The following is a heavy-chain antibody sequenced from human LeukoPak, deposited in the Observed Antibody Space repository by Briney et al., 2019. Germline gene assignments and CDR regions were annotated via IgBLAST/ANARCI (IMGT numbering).Heavy chain of an antibody. CDR3: ARSIVGATKLDY. D-gene: IGHD1-26*01. Sequence: PGGSLRLSCAASGFTFSSHGMHWVRQAPGKGLEWVAVIWYDGSSKYYADSVKGRFTISRDNSKNTLYLQMNSLRAEDTAVYYCARSIVGATKLDYWGQGTLVTVSS. J-gene: IGHJ4*02. CDR2: IWYDGSSK. CDR1: GFTFSSHG. V-gene: IGHV3-33*01.